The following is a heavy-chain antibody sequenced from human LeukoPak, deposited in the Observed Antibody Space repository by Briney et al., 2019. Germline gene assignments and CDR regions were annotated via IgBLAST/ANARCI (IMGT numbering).Heavy chain of an antibody. CDR3: AREDDWNYEDY. D-gene: IGHD1-7*01. CDR2: IKQDGSEK. J-gene: IGHJ4*02. CDR1: GFTFSNYW. Sequence: GGSLRLSCAASGFTFSNYWMSWVRQAPGKGLEWVANIKQDGSEKNYVDSVKGRFTISRDNAKNSLYLQMNSLRAEDTAIYYCAREDDWNYEDYWGQGTLVTVSS. V-gene: IGHV3-7*01.